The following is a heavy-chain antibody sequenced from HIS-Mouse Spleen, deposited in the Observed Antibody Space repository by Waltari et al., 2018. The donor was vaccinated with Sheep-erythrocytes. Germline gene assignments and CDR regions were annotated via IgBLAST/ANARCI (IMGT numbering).Heavy chain of an antibody. D-gene: IGHD1-26*01. CDR1: GFTFSSYS. V-gene: IGHV3-21*01. Sequence: EVRLVESGGGLVKPGGSLRLSCAASGFTFSSYSMNWVRQAPGKGLEWVSSISSSSTYIYYADSVTVRFTISRDNAKNSLYLQMNSLRAEDTAVYYCARVASGATFDYWGQGTLVTVSS. CDR2: ISSSSTYI. J-gene: IGHJ4*02. CDR3: ARVASGATFDY.